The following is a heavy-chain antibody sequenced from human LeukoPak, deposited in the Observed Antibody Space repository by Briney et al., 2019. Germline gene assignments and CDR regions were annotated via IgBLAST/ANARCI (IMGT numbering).Heavy chain of an antibody. V-gene: IGHV4-61*02. CDR2: IYTSGST. D-gene: IGHD3-22*01. CDR3: ARVWKYYCDSSGYDT. CDR1: GGSISSGSYY. Sequence: PSETLSLTCTVSGGSISSGSYYWSWIRQPAGKGLEWIGRIYTSGSTNYNPSLKSRVTISVDTSKNQFSLKLSSVTAADTAVYYCARVWKYYCDSSGYDTWGQGTLVTVSS. J-gene: IGHJ5*02.